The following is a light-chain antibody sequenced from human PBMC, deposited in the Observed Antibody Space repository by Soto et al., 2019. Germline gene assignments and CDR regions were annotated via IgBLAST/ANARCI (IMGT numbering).Light chain of an antibody. Sequence: QLVLTQSPSASASLGASVKLTCTLSSGHSNYAIAWHQQQPEQGPRYLMKLNRDGSHSKGDGIPNRFSGSSSEAERYLTISSHQYEDEADYYCQTWGTGIVIFGGGTKLTVL. CDR3: QTWGTGIVI. V-gene: IGLV4-69*01. J-gene: IGLJ2*01. CDR1: SGHSNYA. CDR2: LNRDGSH.